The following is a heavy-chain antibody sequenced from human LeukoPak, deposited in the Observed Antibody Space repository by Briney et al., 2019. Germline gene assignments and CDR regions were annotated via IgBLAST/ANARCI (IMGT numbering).Heavy chain of an antibody. V-gene: IGHV1-2*02. D-gene: IGHD3-10*01. CDR2: INPNSGGT. CDR3: ATEPVLLWFGDYTGGGYY. J-gene: IGHJ4*02. CDR1: GYTFTGYY. Sequence: ASVKVSCKASGYTFTGYYMHWVRQAPGQGLEWMGWINPNSGGTNYAQKFQGRVTMTRDTSISTAYMELSRLRSDDTAVYYCATEPVLLWFGDYTGGGYYWGQGTLVTVSS.